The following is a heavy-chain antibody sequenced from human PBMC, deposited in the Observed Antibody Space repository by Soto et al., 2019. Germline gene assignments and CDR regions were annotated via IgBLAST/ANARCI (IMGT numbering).Heavy chain of an antibody. CDR3: AKDGVRDTMVRGYPSEKKY. J-gene: IGHJ4*02. Sequence: ESGGGLVQPGGSLRLSCAASGFTFSSYAMSWVRQAPGKGLEWVSAISGSGGSTYYADSVKGRFTISRDNSKNTLYLQMNSLRAEDTAVYYCAKDGVRDTMVRGYPSEKKYWGQGTLVTVSS. CDR2: ISGSGGST. D-gene: IGHD3-10*01. CDR1: GFTFSSYA. V-gene: IGHV3-23*01.